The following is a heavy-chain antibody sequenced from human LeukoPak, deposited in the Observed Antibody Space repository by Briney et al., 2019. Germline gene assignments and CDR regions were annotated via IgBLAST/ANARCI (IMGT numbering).Heavy chain of an antibody. CDR1: GYTFTSYG. CDR2: ISAYNGNT. CDR3: AREGYCASTSCENSLSIYYYYGMDV. J-gene: IGHJ6*02. V-gene: IGHV1-18*01. D-gene: IGHD2-2*01. Sequence: ASVKVSCKASGYTFTSYGLSWVRQAPGQGLEWMGWISAYNGNTNYAQKLQGRVTMTTDTSTSTAYMELRSSRSDDTAVYYCAREGYCASTSCENSLSIYYYYGMDVWGQGTTVTVSS.